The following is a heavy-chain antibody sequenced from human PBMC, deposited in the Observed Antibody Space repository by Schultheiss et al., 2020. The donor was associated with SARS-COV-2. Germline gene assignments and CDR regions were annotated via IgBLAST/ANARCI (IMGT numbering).Heavy chain of an antibody. J-gene: IGHJ6*02. Sequence: WGSLRLSCAASGFTFSSYEMNWVRQAPGKGLEWVSYISSSGSTIYYADSVKGRFTISRDNAKNSLYLQMNSLRAEDTAVYYCARDRVEGSGIVYYYYGMDVWGQGTTVTVSS. CDR2: ISSSGSTI. CDR1: GFTFSSYE. D-gene: IGHD3-10*01. V-gene: IGHV3-48*03. CDR3: ARDRVEGSGIVYYYYGMDV.